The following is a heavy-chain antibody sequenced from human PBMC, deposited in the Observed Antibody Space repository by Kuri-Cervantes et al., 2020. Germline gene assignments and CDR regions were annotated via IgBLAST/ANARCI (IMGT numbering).Heavy chain of an antibody. V-gene: IGHV1-18*01. CDR3: ARGTVRYGYRGFDY. CDR2: ISAYNGNT. D-gene: IGHD5-18*01. Sequence: ASVKVSCKASGYTFTSYGISWVRQAPGQGLEWMGWISAYNGNTNYAQKLQGRVTMTRNTSISTAYMELSSLRSEDTAVYYCARGTVRYGYRGFDYWGQGTLVTVSS. J-gene: IGHJ4*02. CDR1: GYTFTSYG.